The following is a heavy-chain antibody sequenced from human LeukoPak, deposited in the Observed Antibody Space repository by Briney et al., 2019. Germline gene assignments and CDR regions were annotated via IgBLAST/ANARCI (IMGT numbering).Heavy chain of an antibody. V-gene: IGHV3-30*18. CDR3: AKDGSVRGPRVGAYDY. CDR2: ISYDGSNK. CDR1: GFTFSSYG. Sequence: GRSLRLSCVASGFTFSSYGMHWVRQAPGKGLEWVAVISYDGSNKYYADSVKGRFTISRDNSKNTLYLQMNSLRAEDTAVYYCAKDGSVRGPRVGAYDYWGQGTLVTVSS. D-gene: IGHD1-26*01. J-gene: IGHJ4*02.